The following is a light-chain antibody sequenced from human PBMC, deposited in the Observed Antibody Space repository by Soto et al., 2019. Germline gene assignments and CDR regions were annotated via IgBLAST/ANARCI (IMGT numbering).Light chain of an antibody. CDR1: SSNIGSNY. Sequence: QSVLTQPPSVSAAPGQKVTISCSGSSSNIGSNYVSWYQHLPGTAPKLLIYDNNKRPSGIPDRFSGSRSGTSATLGITGLQAGDEADYYCGGWDSILSAVVFGGGTKLTVL. CDR2: DNN. J-gene: IGLJ3*02. CDR3: GGWDSILSAVV. V-gene: IGLV1-51*01.